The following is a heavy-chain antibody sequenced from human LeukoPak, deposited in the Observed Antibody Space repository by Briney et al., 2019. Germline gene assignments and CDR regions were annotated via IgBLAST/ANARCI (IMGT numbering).Heavy chain of an antibody. CDR2: IYHSGST. D-gene: IGHD5-12*01. CDR1: GYSISSGYY. V-gene: IGHV4-38-2*02. Sequence: SETLSLTCTVSGYSISSGYYWGWIRQPPGKGLEWIGSIYHSGSTYYNPSLKNRVTISVDTSKNQFSLKLSSVTAADTAVYYCARDGYSGNDGLWGQGTLVTVSS. J-gene: IGHJ4*02. CDR3: ARDGYSGNDGL.